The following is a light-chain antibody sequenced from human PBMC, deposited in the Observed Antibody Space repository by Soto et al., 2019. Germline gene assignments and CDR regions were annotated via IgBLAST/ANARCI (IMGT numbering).Light chain of an antibody. CDR3: QQYGGSPLVT. Sequence: EVVLTQSPGTLSLSPGDRATLSCRASQSVGSNYLAWYQQKPGQAPRLLIYGASSRATGIPDRFSGSGSGTDFTLTIRRLEPEDSAVYYCQQYGGSPLVTFGGGTKVEIK. J-gene: IGKJ4*01. V-gene: IGKV3-20*01. CDR1: QSVGSNY. CDR2: GAS.